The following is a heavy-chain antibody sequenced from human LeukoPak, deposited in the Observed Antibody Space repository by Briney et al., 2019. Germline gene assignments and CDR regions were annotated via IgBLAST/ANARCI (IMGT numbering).Heavy chain of an antibody. CDR2: IYHSGST. CDR3: ATLDPYYYDSSGYYNYYYYMDV. Sequence: SETLSLTCAVSGYSISSGYYWGWIRQPPGKGLEWIGSIYHSGSTYYNPSLKSRVTISVDTSKNQFSLKLGSVTAADTAVYYCATLDPYYYDSSGYYNYYYYMDVWGKGTTVTVSS. D-gene: IGHD3-22*01. V-gene: IGHV4-38-2*01. CDR1: GYSISSGYY. J-gene: IGHJ6*03.